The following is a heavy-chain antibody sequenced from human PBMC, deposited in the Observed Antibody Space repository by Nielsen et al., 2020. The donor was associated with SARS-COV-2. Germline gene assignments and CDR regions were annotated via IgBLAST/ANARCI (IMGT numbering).Heavy chain of an antibody. Sequence: GGTLRLSCAASGFTFSSYAMHWVRQAPGKGLEWVAVISYDGSNKYYADSVKGRFTVSRDNAENSLYLQMNSLRAEDTAVYYCTRDQSGMVGSGYWYDYWGQGTLVTVSS. CDR2: ISYDGSNK. V-gene: IGHV3-30-3*01. CDR1: GFTFSSYA. CDR3: TRDQSGMVGSGYWYDY. D-gene: IGHD3-3*01. J-gene: IGHJ4*02.